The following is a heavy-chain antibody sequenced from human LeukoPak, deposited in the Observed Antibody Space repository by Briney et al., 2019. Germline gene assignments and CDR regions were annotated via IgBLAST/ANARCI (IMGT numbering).Heavy chain of an antibody. D-gene: IGHD3-10*01. CDR3: ARSSYYYAADAFDI. CDR1: GGSINTYY. CDR2: IYYSGST. J-gene: IGHJ3*02. Sequence: PSETLSLTCTVSGGSINTYYWSWIRQPPGKGLEWIGYIYYSGSTNYKPSLKSRVTISVDTSKNKFSLKLSSVTAADTAVYYCARSSYYYAADAFDIWGQGTMVTVSS. V-gene: IGHV4-59*01.